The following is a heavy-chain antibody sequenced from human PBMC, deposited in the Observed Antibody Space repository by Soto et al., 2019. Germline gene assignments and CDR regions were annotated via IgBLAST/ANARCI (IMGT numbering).Heavy chain of an antibody. CDR3: ARLSISTSCFFDY. CDR1: GGSISSGGYS. J-gene: IGHJ4*02. D-gene: IGHD2-2*01. Sequence: SETLSLTCAVSGGSISSGGYSWSWIRQPPGKGLEWIGYIYHSGSTYYNPSLKSRVTISVDRSKNQFSLKLSSVTAADTAVYYCARLSISTSCFFDYWGQGTLVTVSS. V-gene: IGHV4-30-2*01. CDR2: IYHSGST.